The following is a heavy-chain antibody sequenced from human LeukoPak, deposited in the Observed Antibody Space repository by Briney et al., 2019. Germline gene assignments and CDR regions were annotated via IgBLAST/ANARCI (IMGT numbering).Heavy chain of an antibody. Sequence: ASVKVSCKASGYTCTSYGISWVRQAPGQGLEWMGWISAYNGNTNYAQKLQGRVTMTTDTSTSTAYMELRSLRSDDTAVYYCARVITIFGVVIPPNFDYWGQGTLVTVSS. CDR2: ISAYNGNT. CDR3: ARVITIFGVVIPPNFDY. CDR1: GYTCTSYG. D-gene: IGHD3-3*01. V-gene: IGHV1-18*01. J-gene: IGHJ4*02.